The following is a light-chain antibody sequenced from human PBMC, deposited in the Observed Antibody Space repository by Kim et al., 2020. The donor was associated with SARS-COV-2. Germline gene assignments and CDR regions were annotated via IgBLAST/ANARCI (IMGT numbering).Light chain of an antibody. Sequence: QLVLTQSPSASASLGASVKLTCTLSNGHYNYAIAWHQQQPGKGPRDLMKVNSDGRHSKEYGIPDRFSGSSSGAERYLTISSLQSDDEADYYCQTWGPGIRVFGGGTQLTVL. CDR3: QTWGPGIRV. CDR1: NGHYNYA. V-gene: IGLV4-69*01. CDR2: VNSDGRH. J-gene: IGLJ3*02.